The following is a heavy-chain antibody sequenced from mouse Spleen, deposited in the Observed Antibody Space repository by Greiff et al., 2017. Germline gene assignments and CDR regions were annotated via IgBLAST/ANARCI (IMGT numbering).Heavy chain of an antibody. V-gene: IGHV5-9*04. J-gene: IGHJ4*01. Sequence: EVNVVESGGGLVKLGGSLKLSCAASGFTFSSYAMSWVRQTPEKRLEWVATISSGGGNTYYPDSVKGRFTISRDNAKNTLYLQMSSLKSEDTAMYYCARRGSSWAMDYWGQGTSVTVSS. CDR3: ARRGSSWAMDY. CDR2: ISSGGGNT. CDR1: GFTFSSYA. D-gene: IGHD1-1*01.